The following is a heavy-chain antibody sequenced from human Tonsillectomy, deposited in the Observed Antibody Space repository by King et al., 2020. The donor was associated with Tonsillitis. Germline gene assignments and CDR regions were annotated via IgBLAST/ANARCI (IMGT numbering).Heavy chain of an antibody. CDR1: GGSISSGSYY. CDR2: IYTSGST. D-gene: IGHD3-10*01. J-gene: IGHJ3*02. CDR3: ARRSRGSGAFDI. V-gene: IGHV4-61*02. Sequence: QLQESGPGLVKPSQTLSLTCTVSGGSISSGSYYWSWIRQPAGKGLEWIGRIYTSGSTNYNPSLKSRVTISVDTSKNQFSLKLSSVTAADTAVYYCARRSRGSGAFDIWGLGTMVTVSS.